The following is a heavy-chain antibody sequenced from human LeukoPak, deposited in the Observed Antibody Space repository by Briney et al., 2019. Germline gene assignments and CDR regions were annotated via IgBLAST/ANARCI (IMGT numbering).Heavy chain of an antibody. D-gene: IGHD3-22*01. CDR2: ISGSGGST. Sequence: PGGSLRLSCAASGFTFSSYAMSWVRQAPGKGLEWVSAISGSGGSTYYADSVKGRFTISRDNSKDTLYLQMNSLRAEDTAVYYCAKTQGYYDSSGFRDYWGQGTLVTVSS. CDR3: AKTQGYYDSSGFRDY. CDR1: GFTFSSYA. J-gene: IGHJ4*02. V-gene: IGHV3-23*01.